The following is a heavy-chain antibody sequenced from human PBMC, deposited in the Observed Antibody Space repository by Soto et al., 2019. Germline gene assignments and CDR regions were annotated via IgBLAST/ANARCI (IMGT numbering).Heavy chain of an antibody. Sequence: QVHLVESGGGVVQPGGSLRLSCAGSGFTFSDYGMHWVRQAPGKGLEWVAVLWYDGSGEYYTDSVRGRFTISRVNSKKKLYLQMNNLRDEDTGVYYCARDSVRFLEHFSKDYFDYWGQGTRVTVSS. CDR2: LWYDGSGE. J-gene: IGHJ4*02. D-gene: IGHD3-3*01. CDR3: ARDSVRFLEHFSKDYFDY. CDR1: GFTFSDYG. V-gene: IGHV3-33*08.